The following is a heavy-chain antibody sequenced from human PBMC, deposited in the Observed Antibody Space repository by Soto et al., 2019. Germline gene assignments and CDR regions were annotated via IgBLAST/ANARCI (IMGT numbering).Heavy chain of an antibody. V-gene: IGHV3-33*01. CDR2: IWYDGSNK. D-gene: IGHD3-3*01. CDR1: GFTFSSYC. J-gene: IGHJ6*03. Sequence: PGGSLRLSCAASGFTFSSYCMHWVRQAPGKGLEWVAVIWYDGSNKYYADSVKGRFTISRDNSKNPLYLQMNSLTAEDTAVYYCARGRYYDFWSGYYLDVWGKGPTVTVSS. CDR3: ARGRYYDFWSGYYLDV.